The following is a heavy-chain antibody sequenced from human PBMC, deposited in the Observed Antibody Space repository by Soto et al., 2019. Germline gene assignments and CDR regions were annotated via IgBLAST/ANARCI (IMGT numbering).Heavy chain of an antibody. CDR2: ISYDGSNK. V-gene: IGHV3-30-3*01. J-gene: IGHJ6*02. D-gene: IGHD3-22*01. CDR3: ARECEYYYDSSGYPYYYYGMDV. Sequence: GGSLRLSCAASGFTFSSYAIHWVRQAPGKGLEWVAVISYDGSNKYYADSVKGRFTISRDNSKNTLYLQMNSLRAEDTAVYYCARECEYYYDSSGYPYYYYGMDVWGQGTTVTVSS. CDR1: GFTFSSYA.